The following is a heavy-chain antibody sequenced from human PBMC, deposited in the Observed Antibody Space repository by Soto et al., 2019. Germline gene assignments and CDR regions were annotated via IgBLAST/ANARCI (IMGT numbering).Heavy chain of an antibody. D-gene: IGHD1-26*01. CDR1: GGTFSSYS. CDR3: ARDGGRHSGGIDY. Sequence: QVQLVQSGAEVKKPGSSVKVSCKASGGTFSSYSINWVRQAPGQGLEWMGEIIPIFGTANYAQKFQGRVTITADESTSTAYMGLSSLSSADTAVYYCARDGGRHSGGIDYWGQGPLVTVSS. V-gene: IGHV1-69*01. J-gene: IGHJ4*02. CDR2: IIPIFGTA.